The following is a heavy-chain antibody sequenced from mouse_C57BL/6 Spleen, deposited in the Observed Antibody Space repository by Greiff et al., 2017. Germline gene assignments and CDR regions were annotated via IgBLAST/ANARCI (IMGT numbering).Heavy chain of an antibody. D-gene: IGHD1-2*01. V-gene: IGHV1-82*01. J-gene: IGHJ2*01. Sequence: QVQLQQSGPELVKPGASVKLSCKASGYAFSSSWMHWVKQRPGKGLEWIGRIYPGDGDTNYNGKFKGKATLTADKSSSTAYMQLSSLTSEDSAVYFCARHNYGLYDFDDWGQGTTLTVSS. CDR2: IYPGDGDT. CDR1: GYAFSSSW. CDR3: ARHNYGLYDFDD.